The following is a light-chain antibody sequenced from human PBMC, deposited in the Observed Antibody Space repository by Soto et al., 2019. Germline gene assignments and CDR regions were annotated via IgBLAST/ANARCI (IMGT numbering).Light chain of an antibody. CDR2: GAS. J-gene: IGKJ5*01. V-gene: IGKV3-20*01. CDR1: QSVTTK. CDR3: QRYGSSPLIT. Sequence: EIVLTQSPGTLSFSPGERATLSCRASQSVTTKLAWYQHKPGQAPRLLISGASTRATGIPDRFSGSGSGTDFALTISRLEPEDFAVYYCQRYGSSPLITFGQGTRLEIK.